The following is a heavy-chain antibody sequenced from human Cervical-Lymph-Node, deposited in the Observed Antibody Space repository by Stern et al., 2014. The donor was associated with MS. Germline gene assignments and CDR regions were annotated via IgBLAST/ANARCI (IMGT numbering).Heavy chain of an antibody. D-gene: IGHD6-19*01. CDR2: ITNTGDII. Sequence: VQLVESGGGLVQPGGSLRLSCATSGFTFGTFSMNWVRQAPGKGLEWVSYITNTGDIIYYADSVKGRFIISRDNAKNSLYLQMNNLRDDDTAVYYCSIPGTAVSGTFPLDFWGQGTLVTVSS. CDR3: SIPGTAVSGTFPLDF. J-gene: IGHJ4*02. CDR1: GFTFGTFS. V-gene: IGHV3-48*02.